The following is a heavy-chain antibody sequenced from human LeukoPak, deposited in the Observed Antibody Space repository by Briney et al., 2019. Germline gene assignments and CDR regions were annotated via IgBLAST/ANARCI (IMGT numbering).Heavy chain of an antibody. Sequence: GGSLRLSCAASGFTFSSYGMHWVRQAPGKGLEWVAVISYDGGNNYYADSVKDRFSISRDNSKNTLYLQMNSLRAEDTAVYYCARGSGYGDYFDYWGQGTLVTVSS. CDR3: ARGSGYGDYFDY. D-gene: IGHD4-17*01. CDR2: ISYDGGNN. J-gene: IGHJ4*02. CDR1: GFTFSSYG. V-gene: IGHV3-30*19.